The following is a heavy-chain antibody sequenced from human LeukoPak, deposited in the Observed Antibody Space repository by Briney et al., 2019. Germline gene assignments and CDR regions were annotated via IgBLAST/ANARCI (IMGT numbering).Heavy chain of an antibody. CDR3: ARGSRFGVVERDAFDI. Sequence: GGSLRLSCAASGFAFSSYGMHWVRQAPGKGLEWVAYIHYDSSTEDYADSVKGRFTISRDNAKNSLYLQMNSLRAEDTAVYYCARGSRFGVVERDAFDIWGQGTMVTVSS. D-gene: IGHD3-3*01. V-gene: IGHV3-30*02. J-gene: IGHJ3*02. CDR2: IHYDSSTE. CDR1: GFAFSSYG.